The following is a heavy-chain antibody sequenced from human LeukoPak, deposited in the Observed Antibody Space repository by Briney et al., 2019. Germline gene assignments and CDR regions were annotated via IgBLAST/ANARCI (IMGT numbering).Heavy chain of an antibody. CDR2: ISGSGGST. CDR1: GFTFSSYA. V-gene: IGHV3-23*01. Sequence: PGGSLRLSCAASGFTFSSYAMSWVRQAPGKGLEWVSAISGSGGSTFYADPVKGRFTISRDNSKNTVYLQMNSLRAEDTAVYYCAKDQYYYDNSGHPTDSWGQGTLVAVSS. D-gene: IGHD3-22*01. J-gene: IGHJ4*02. CDR3: AKDQYYYDNSGHPTDS.